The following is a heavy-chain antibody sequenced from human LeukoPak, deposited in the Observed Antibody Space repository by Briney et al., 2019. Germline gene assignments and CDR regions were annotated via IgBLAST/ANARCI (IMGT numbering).Heavy chain of an antibody. J-gene: IGHJ4*02. CDR2: INPNSGGT. D-gene: IGHD6-13*01. CDR3: ARDPTGIAAADDYFDY. CDR1: GYTFTGYY. Sequence: ASVKVSCKASGYTFTGYYMHWVRQAPGQGLEWMGRINPNSGGTNYAQKFQGRVTMTRDTSISTAYMELSRLRSDDTAVYYCARDPTGIAAADDYFDYWGQGTLVTVSS. V-gene: IGHV1-2*06.